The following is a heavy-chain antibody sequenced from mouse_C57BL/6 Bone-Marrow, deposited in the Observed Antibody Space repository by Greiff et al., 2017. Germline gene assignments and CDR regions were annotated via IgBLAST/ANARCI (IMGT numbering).Heavy chain of an antibody. V-gene: IGHV2-4*01. CDR1: GFSLTSSG. Sequence: VHLVESGPGLVQPSQSLSITCTVSGFSLTSSGVHWVRQPPGKGLEWLGVIWSGGSTDYNAAFISRLSISKDNSKSQVFFKMNSLHADDTAIYYCAKIYYDYDGAMDYWGQGTSVTVSS. CDR2: IWSGGST. CDR3: AKIYYDYDGAMDY. J-gene: IGHJ4*01. D-gene: IGHD2-4*01.